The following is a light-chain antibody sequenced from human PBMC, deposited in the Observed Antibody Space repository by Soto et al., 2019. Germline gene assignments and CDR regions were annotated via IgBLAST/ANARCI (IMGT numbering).Light chain of an antibody. J-gene: IGKJ1*01. V-gene: IGKV4-1*01. Sequence: DIVMTQSPDSLAVSLGERATIYCKSSQSVLYSSNNKNCLSWYQQRPGQPPKLLIYWASTRESGVPDRFTGSGSGTDFTLTINSLQSEDVAVYYCHQYSTTPRTFGQGTKVDIK. CDR3: HQYSTTPRT. CDR1: QSVLYSSNNKNC. CDR2: WAS.